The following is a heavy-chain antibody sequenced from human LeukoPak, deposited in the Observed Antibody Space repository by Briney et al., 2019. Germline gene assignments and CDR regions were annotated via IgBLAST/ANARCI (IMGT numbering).Heavy chain of an antibody. CDR3: ARVLVPAAMTVGFDP. V-gene: IGHV4-59*01. D-gene: IGHD2-2*01. Sequence: SETLSLTRTVSGGSISSYYWSWIRQPPGKGLEWIGYIYYSGSTNYNPSLKSRVTISVDTSKNQFSLKLSSVTAADTAVYYCARVLVPAAMTVGFDPWGQGTLVTVSS. CDR1: GGSISSYY. CDR2: IYYSGST. J-gene: IGHJ5*02.